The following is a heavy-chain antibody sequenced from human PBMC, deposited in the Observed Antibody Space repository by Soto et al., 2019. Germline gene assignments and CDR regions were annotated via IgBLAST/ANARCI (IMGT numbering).Heavy chain of an antibody. CDR3: ARVGHYGDFDY. CDR1: GGSISSGDYY. D-gene: IGHD4-17*01. J-gene: IGHJ4*02. V-gene: IGHV4-30-4*01. Sequence: QVQLQESGPGLVKPSQTLSLTCTVSGGSISSGDYYWSWIRQPPGKGLEWIGYIYYSGSTYYNPSLTSXXTXSEXTSKNQFSLKLSSVTAAATAVYYCARVGHYGDFDYWGQGTLVTVSS. CDR2: IYYSGST.